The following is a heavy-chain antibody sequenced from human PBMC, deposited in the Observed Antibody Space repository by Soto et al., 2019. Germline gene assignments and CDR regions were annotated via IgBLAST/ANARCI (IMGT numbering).Heavy chain of an antibody. CDR3: ATAYSSSWYPWGMDV. V-gene: IGHV4-34*01. J-gene: IGHJ6*02. D-gene: IGHD6-13*01. CDR2: INHSGST. CDR1: GGSFSGYY. Sequence: SETLSLTCAVYGGSFSGYYWSWIRQPPGKGLEWIGEINHSGSTNYNPSLKSRVTISVDTSKNQFSLKLSSVTAADTAVYYCATAYSSSWYPWGMDVWGQGTTVTVS.